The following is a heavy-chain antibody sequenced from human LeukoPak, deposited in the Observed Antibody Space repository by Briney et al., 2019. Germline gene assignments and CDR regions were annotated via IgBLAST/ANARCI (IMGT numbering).Heavy chain of an antibody. J-gene: IGHJ5*02. D-gene: IGHD3-22*01. CDR3: AKDQNYDSSGYKGWFDP. V-gene: IGHV3-30*02. CDR1: GFTFSSYG. CDR2: IRYDGSNK. Sequence: GGSLRLSCAASGFTFSSYGMHWVRQAPGKGLEWVAFIRYDGSNKYYADSVKGRFTISRDNSKNMLYLQMNSLRAEDTAVYYCAKDQNYDSSGYKGWFDPWGQGTLVTVSS.